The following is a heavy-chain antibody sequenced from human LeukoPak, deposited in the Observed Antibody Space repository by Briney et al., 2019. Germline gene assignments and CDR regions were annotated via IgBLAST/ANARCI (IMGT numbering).Heavy chain of an antibody. J-gene: IGHJ4*02. CDR2: IYYSGST. CDR1: GGSISSYY. V-gene: IGHV4-59*01. CDR3: ARRGWNYGEYYFDY. Sequence: PETLSLTCTVSGGSISSYYWSWIRQPPGKGLEWIGYIYYSGSTNYNPSLKSRVTISVDTSKNQFSLKLSSVTAADTAVYYCARRGWNYGEYYFDYWGQGTLVTVSS. D-gene: IGHD1-7*01.